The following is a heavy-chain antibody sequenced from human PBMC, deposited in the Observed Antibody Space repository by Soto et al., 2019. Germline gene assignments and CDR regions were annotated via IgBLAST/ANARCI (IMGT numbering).Heavy chain of an antibody. CDR3: TRHGERGYSGYGLDY. D-gene: IGHD5-12*01. CDR1: GGSINNHY. V-gene: IGHV4-59*08. J-gene: IGHJ4*02. Sequence: SETLSLTCTVSGGSINNHYWSWIRQPPGKGLEWLGYVYYNGITNYNPSLKSRVTMSVDTSKNQLSLKLTSLTAADTAVYYCTRHGERGYSGYGLDYWGQGTLVTVSS. CDR2: VYYNGIT.